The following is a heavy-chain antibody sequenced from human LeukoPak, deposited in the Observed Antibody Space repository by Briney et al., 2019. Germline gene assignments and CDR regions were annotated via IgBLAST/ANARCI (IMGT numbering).Heavy chain of an antibody. CDR1: GGSISSGGYY. V-gene: IGHV4-31*03. CDR2: IYYSGST. Sequence: SETLSLTCTVSGGSISSGGYYWSWIRQHPGKGLEWIGYIYYSGSTYYNPSLKSRVTISVDTSKNQFSLKLSSVTAADTPVYYCASTGLRNWFDPWGQGTLVTVSS. CDR3: ASTGLRNWFDP. D-gene: IGHD1-14*01. J-gene: IGHJ5*02.